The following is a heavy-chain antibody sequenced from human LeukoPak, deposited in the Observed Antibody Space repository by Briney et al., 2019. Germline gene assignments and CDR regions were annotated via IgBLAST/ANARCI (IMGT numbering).Heavy chain of an antibody. J-gene: IGHJ4*02. Sequence: ASVKVSCKASGYTFTGYYMHWVRQAPGQGLEWMGWINPNSGGTNYAQKSQGRVTMTRDTSISTAYMELSRLRSDDTAVYYCARGIWFGELSNDYWGQGTLVAVSS. CDR3: ARGIWFGELSNDY. V-gene: IGHV1-2*02. CDR1: GYTFTGYY. CDR2: INPNSGGT. D-gene: IGHD3-10*01.